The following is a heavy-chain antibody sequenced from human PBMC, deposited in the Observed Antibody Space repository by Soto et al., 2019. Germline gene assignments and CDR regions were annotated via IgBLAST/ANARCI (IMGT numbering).Heavy chain of an antibody. CDR1: GYSFTSYG. J-gene: IGHJ3*02. CDR2: ISGYNGDT. V-gene: IGHV1-18*01. Sequence: ASVKVSCKASGYSFTSYGISWVRQAPGHGLEWMGWISGYNGDTNYAQKFQGRVTMTTNTSTSTANMELRSLRSDDTAVYYCARVGDAFDIWGQGTMVTVSS. CDR3: ARVGDAFDI.